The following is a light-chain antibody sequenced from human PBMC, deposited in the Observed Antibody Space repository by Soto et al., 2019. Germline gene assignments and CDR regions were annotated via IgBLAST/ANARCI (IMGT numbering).Light chain of an antibody. CDR1: QRISSY. Sequence: IQLTQAPSFLSASAGDRVTITCRASQRISSYLNWYQQKPGKAPKLLIYAASSLQSGVPSRFSGSGSGTDFTLTISSLQPEDFATYYCQQSYSTPLTFGGGTKVDIK. CDR3: QQSYSTPLT. CDR2: AAS. J-gene: IGKJ4*01. V-gene: IGKV1-39*01.